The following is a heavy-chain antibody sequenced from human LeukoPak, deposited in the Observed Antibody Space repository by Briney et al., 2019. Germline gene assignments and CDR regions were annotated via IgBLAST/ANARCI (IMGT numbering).Heavy chain of an antibody. CDR2: IGTGGSPI. J-gene: IGHJ4*02. Sequence: GGSLRLSCTTSGFIFNTYEFNWVRQAPGGGLEWVSHIGTGGSPIYYADSVKGRFTISRNDARQSVYLQMDSLRVEDTAVYYCASGLVIDYWGQGTLVTVSS. CDR1: GFIFNTYE. CDR3: ASGLVIDY. D-gene: IGHD3/OR15-3a*01. V-gene: IGHV3-48*03.